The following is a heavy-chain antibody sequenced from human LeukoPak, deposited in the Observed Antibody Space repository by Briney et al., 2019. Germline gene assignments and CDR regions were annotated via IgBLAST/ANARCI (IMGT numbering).Heavy chain of an antibody. Sequence: GGSLRLSCAASGFTFSSYGVHWVRQAPGKGLEWVAVISYDGSNKYYADSVKGRFTISRDNSKNTLYLQMNSLRAEDTAVYYCAKQEWLVGGVDYWGQGTLVTVSS. CDR3: AKQEWLVGGVDY. CDR2: ISYDGSNK. J-gene: IGHJ4*02. V-gene: IGHV3-30*18. D-gene: IGHD6-19*01. CDR1: GFTFSSYG.